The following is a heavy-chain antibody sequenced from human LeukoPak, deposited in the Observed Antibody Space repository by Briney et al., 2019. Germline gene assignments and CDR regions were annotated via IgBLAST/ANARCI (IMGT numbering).Heavy chain of an antibody. V-gene: IGHV1-18*01. CDR1: GYTFSNHG. CDR2: ISAFNANT. Sequence: ASVKVSCKASGYTFSNHGITWVRQAPGLGLEWMGWISAFNANTHYAQNFQGRVTMTTDASTSTAYMEVRGLISDDTAVYYCARIVGSNHLYWYFDYWGQGALVTVSS. CDR3: ARIVGSNHLYWYFDY. J-gene: IGHJ4*02. D-gene: IGHD3-16*01.